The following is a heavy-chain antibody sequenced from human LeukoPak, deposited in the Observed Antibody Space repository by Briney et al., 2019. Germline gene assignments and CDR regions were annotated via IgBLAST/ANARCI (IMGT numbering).Heavy chain of an antibody. Sequence: EASVKVSCKASGYTFTGYYMHWVRQAPGQGLEWMGWINPNSGGTNYAQKFQGRVTMTRDTSISTAYMELSRLRSDDTAVCYCAREGDYVWGSYDYWGQGTLVTVSS. CDR3: AREGDYVWGSYDY. J-gene: IGHJ4*02. D-gene: IGHD3-16*01. V-gene: IGHV1-2*02. CDR1: GYTFTGYY. CDR2: INPNSGGT.